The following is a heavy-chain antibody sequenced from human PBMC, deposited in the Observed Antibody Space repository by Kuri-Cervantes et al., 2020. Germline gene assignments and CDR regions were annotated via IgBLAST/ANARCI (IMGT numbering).Heavy chain of an antibody. CDR1: GFTFSSYA. D-gene: IGHD1-26*01. Sequence: GGSLRLSCAASGFTFSSYAMSWVRQAPGKGLEWVSAISGSGGSTYYADSVKGRFTISRDNSKNTLYLQMNSLRAEDTAVYYCARDRGGRWELPAYWGQGTLVTVSS. J-gene: IGHJ4*02. CDR3: ARDRGGRWELPAY. CDR2: ISGSGGST. V-gene: IGHV3-23*01.